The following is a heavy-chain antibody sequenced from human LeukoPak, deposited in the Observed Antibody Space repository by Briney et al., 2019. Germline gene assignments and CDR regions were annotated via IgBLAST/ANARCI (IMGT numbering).Heavy chain of an antibody. J-gene: IGHJ4*02. Sequence: MSSETLSLTCAVYGGSFIGYYWSLIRQPPGKGLEWSVEIYHSGSTNYNPSLKSRVAISVDTSKNQFSLKLSSVTAADPAVYYCARRSHYRSSSGIYYWGQGTMVTVSS. CDR3: ARRSHYRSSSGIYY. V-gene: IGHV4-34*01. CDR1: GGSFIGYY. CDR2: IYHSGST. D-gene: IGHD6-6*01.